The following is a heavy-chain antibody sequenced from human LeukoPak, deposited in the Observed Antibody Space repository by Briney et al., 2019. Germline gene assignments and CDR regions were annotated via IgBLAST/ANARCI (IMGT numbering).Heavy chain of an antibody. D-gene: IGHD3-22*01. V-gene: IGHV4-34*01. CDR3: ARGRYYDSSGRYYFDY. CDR1: GASFSGYY. J-gene: IGHJ4*02. Sequence: PSETLSLTCVVYGASFSGYYWSWIRQPPGKGLEWIGEINHSGSTNCNPSLKSRVTISVDPSKNQFSLKLSSVTAADTALYFCARGRYYDSSGRYYFDYWGQGTRVTVSS. CDR2: INHSGST.